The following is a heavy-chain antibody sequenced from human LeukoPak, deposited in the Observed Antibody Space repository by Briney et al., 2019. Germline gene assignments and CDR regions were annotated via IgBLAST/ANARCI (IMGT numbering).Heavy chain of an antibody. CDR2: ISAYNGNT. V-gene: IGHV1-18*01. J-gene: IGHJ6*03. CDR1: GYTFTSYG. Sequence: ASVQVSCKASGYTFTSYGISWVRPAPGQGLEWMGWISAYNGNTNYAQKLQGRVTMTTDTSTSTAYMELRSLRSDDTAVYYCAREMVRGYYYYYMDVWGKGTTVTVSS. CDR3: AREMVRGYYYYYMDV. D-gene: IGHD3-10*01.